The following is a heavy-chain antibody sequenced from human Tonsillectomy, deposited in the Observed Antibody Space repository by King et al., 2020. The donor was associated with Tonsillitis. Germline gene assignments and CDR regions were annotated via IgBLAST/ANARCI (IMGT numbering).Heavy chain of an antibody. CDR3: ARPFVGATNDAFDI. J-gene: IGHJ3*02. CDR2: INHSGST. Sequence: VQLQQWGAGLLKPSETLSLTCAVYGGSFSGYYWGWIRQPPGKGLEWIGEINHSGSTNYNPSLKSRVTVSVDTSKNQFSLKLSSVTAADTAVYYCARPFVGATNDAFDIWGQGTMVTVSS. V-gene: IGHV4-34*01. D-gene: IGHD1-26*01. CDR1: GGSFSGYY.